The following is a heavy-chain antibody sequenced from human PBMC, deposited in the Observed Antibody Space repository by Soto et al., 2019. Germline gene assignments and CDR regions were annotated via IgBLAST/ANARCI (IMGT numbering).Heavy chain of an antibody. Sequence: PGGSLRLSCAASGFTSSSYSMNWVRQAPGKGLEWVSYISSSSSTIYYADSVKGRFTISRDNAKNSLYLQMNSLRAEDTAVYYCARGGYYDILTGYFDWGQGTLVTVS. D-gene: IGHD3-9*01. J-gene: IGHJ4*02. CDR2: ISSSSSTI. CDR3: ARGGYYDILTGYFD. CDR1: GFTSSSYS. V-gene: IGHV3-48*01.